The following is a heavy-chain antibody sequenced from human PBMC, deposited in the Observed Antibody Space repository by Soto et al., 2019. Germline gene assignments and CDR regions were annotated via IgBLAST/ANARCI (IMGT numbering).Heavy chain of an antibody. CDR2: IYHSGST. Sequence: QLQLQESGSGLVKPSQTLSLTCAVSGGSISSGGYSWSWIRRPPGKGLECIGYIYHSGSTYYNPSLKSRVTISVDRSENQFSLKLSSAAAADTAVYCCARGSPLGFWCQGTLVTVSS. CDR1: GGSISSGGYS. J-gene: IGHJ4*02. CDR3: ARGSPLGF. V-gene: IGHV4-30-2*01.